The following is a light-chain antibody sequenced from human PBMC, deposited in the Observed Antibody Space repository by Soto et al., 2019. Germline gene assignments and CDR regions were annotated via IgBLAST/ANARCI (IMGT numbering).Light chain of an antibody. V-gene: IGKV3-11*01. Sequence: EIVLTQSPATLSWSPGERATLSCRASQSVSSYLAWYQQKPGQAPRLLIYDASNRATGIPARFSGSGSGTAFTLTISSLEPEDFAVYYWQQRSTCPLTFGGGTRVEIK. J-gene: IGKJ4*01. CDR2: DAS. CDR1: QSVSSY. CDR3: QQRSTCPLT.